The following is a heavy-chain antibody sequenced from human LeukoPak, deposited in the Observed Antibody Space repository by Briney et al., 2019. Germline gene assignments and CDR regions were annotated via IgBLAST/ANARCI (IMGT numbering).Heavy chain of an antibody. CDR2: IYYSGST. Sequence: SETLSLTCTVSGGSISSYYWRWIRQPPGKGLEWVGYIYYSGSTNYNPSLKSRFTISVDTSKTQFSLKLSSVTAADTAVYYCARTNRYSSSWYPNWFDPWGQGTLVTVSS. CDR1: GGSISSYY. J-gene: IGHJ5*02. V-gene: IGHV4-59*01. D-gene: IGHD6-13*01. CDR3: ARTNRYSSSWYPNWFDP.